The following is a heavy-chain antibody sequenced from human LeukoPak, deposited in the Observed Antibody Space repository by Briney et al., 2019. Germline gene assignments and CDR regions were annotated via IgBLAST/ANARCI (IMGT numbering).Heavy chain of an antibody. V-gene: IGHV3-30*04. CDR3: AKAPRGSYYAFDI. CDR1: GFTFSSYA. Sequence: GGSLRLSCAASGFTFSSYAMHWVRQAPGKGLEWVAVISYDGSNKYYADSVKGRFTISRDNSKNTLYLQMNTLRAEDTAVYYCAKAPRGSYYAFDIWGQGTMVTISS. J-gene: IGHJ3*02. CDR2: ISYDGSNK. D-gene: IGHD1-26*01.